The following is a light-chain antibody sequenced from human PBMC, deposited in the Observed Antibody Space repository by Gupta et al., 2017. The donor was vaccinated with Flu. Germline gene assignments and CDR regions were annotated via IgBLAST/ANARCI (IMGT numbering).Light chain of an antibody. CDR2: END. CDR1: NSNIGNNF. CDR3: GTWDGSLGVVV. V-gene: IGLV1-51*01. J-gene: IGLJ2*01. Sequence: QSVLTQPPSVSAAPRQKVTISCSGRNSNIGNNFVSWYQQLPGTAPKLLIYENDKRPLEIPDRFSGSKSGTSATLGIAGLQTGDEADYYCGTWDGSLGVVVFGGGTKLTVL.